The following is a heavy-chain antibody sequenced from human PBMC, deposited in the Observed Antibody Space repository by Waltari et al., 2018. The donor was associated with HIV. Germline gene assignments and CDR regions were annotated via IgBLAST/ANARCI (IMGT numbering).Heavy chain of an antibody. CDR2: ISSSATFT. J-gene: IGHJ5*02. D-gene: IGHD6-13*01. CDR3: ARDSRDNSWSLNFFDP. V-gene: IGHV3-21*01. Sequence: EVQLVESGGGPVKPGGSLRLSCRASGFTFNSYSLNWVRQAPGKGLEGISSISSSATFTHYADSVKGRFTISRDNANKSVYLQMNSLRAEDTAVYYCARDSRDNSWSLNFFDPWGQGTLVTVSS. CDR1: GFTFNSYS.